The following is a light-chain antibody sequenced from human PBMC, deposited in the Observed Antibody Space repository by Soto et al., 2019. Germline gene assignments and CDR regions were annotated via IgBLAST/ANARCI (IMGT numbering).Light chain of an antibody. CDR3: QQRVDWPLFT. V-gene: IGKV3-11*01. CDR1: QSVGSS. CDR2: DAS. J-gene: IGKJ3*01. Sequence: EIVLTQSPAALSLSPGERATLSCRASQSVGSSLAWYQQKPGQAPRLLIYDASNRATGIPARFSGGGSGTDFTLTINSLGPEDVAVYYCQQRVDWPLFTFGPGTKVDIK.